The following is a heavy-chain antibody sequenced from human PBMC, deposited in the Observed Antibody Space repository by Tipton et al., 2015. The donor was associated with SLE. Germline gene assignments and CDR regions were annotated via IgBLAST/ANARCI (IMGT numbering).Heavy chain of an antibody. D-gene: IGHD4-17*01. J-gene: IGHJ4*02. CDR2: IYYSGST. Sequence: TLSLTCTVSGGSISSHYWSWIRQPPGKGLEWIGYIYYSGSTNYNPSLKSRVTISVDTSKNQFSLKLSSVTAADTAVYYCASRADGEDYWGQGTLVTVSS. CDR1: GGSISSHY. V-gene: IGHV4-59*08. CDR3: ASRADGEDY.